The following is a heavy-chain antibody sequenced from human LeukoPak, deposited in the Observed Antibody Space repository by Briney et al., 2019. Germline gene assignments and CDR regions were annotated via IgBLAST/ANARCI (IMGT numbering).Heavy chain of an antibody. D-gene: IGHD3-22*01. Sequence: GGSLRLSCAASGFTFSNYWMTWVRQAPGKGLEWVANIKQDGSEKYYVDSVKGRFTISRDNAKNSLYLQMNSLRAEDTAVYYCARGDNPPADYYDSSGSGGDAFDIWGQGTMVTVSS. V-gene: IGHV3-7*03. J-gene: IGHJ3*02. CDR3: ARGDNPPADYYDSSGSGGDAFDI. CDR2: IKQDGSEK. CDR1: GFTFSNYW.